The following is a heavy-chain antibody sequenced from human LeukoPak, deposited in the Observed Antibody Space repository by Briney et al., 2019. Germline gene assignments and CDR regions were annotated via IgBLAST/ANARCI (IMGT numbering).Heavy chain of an antibody. D-gene: IGHD3-10*01. V-gene: IGHV1-69*06. J-gene: IGHJ5*02. CDR2: IIPIFGTA. Sequence: GSSVKVSCKASGGTCSSYAISWVRQAPGQGLEWMVGIIPIFGTANYAQKFQGRVTITADKSTSTAYMELSSLRSEDTAVYYCAREGSGMVRGVFDPWGQGTLVTVSS. CDR1: GGTCSSYA. CDR3: AREGSGMVRGVFDP.